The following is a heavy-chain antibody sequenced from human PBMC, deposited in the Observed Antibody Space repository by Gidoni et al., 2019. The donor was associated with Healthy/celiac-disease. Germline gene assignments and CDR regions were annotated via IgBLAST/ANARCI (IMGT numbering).Heavy chain of an antibody. CDR2: MSGSGGST. CDR1: GFTFSSYA. J-gene: IGHJ4*02. Sequence: EVQLLESGGGLVQHGGSLRLSWSASGFTFSSYAMSWVRQAPGKGLEWGSAMSGSGGSTYYADSVKGRFTISRDNSKNTLYLQMNSLRAEDTAVYYCAKGDPSFDYWGQGTLVTVSS. V-gene: IGHV3-23*01. CDR3: AKGDPSFDY.